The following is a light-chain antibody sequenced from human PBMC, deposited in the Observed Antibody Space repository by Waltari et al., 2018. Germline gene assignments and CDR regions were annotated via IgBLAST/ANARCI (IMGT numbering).Light chain of an antibody. CDR1: STDIGGYNS. CDR2: DVY. J-gene: IGLJ3*02. Sequence: QSALTQPRSVSGYPGQSVTISCTGTSTDIGGYNSVSWYQHHPGKAPTLMIFDVYKRPSGVPDRFSGSKSGNTASLTISGLQPEDEADYYCCTYAGSYTQVVFGGGTKLTVL. CDR3: CTYAGSYTQVV. V-gene: IGLV2-11*01.